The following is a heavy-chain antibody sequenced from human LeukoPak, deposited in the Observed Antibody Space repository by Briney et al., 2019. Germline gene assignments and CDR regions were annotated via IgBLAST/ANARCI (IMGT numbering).Heavy chain of an antibody. V-gene: IGHV3-30*02. J-gene: IGHJ4*02. CDR2: ILYDGSNK. Sequence: GGCLRLSCAASGFTFSSYGMHWVRQAPGKGLEWVAFILYDGSNKYYADSVKGRFTISRDNSKNTLYLQMNSLRAEDTAVYYCAKGGYDFWSGYRPAWPDYWGQGTLVTVSS. D-gene: IGHD3-3*01. CDR3: AKGGYDFWSGYRPAWPDY. CDR1: GFTFSSYG.